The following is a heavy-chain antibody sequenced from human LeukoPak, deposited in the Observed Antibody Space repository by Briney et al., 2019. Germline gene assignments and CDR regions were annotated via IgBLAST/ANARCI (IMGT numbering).Heavy chain of an antibody. CDR3: ARGRNCSSTSCHTFDY. CDR2: INHSGST. CDR1: GGSFRGYY. D-gene: IGHD2-2*01. Sequence: SSETLSLTCAVYGGSFRGYYWSWIRQPPGKGLEWIGEINHSGSTNYNPSLKSRVTISVDTSKNQFSLKLSSVTAADTAVYYCARGRNCSSTSCHTFDYWGQGTLVTVSS. V-gene: IGHV4-34*01. J-gene: IGHJ4*02.